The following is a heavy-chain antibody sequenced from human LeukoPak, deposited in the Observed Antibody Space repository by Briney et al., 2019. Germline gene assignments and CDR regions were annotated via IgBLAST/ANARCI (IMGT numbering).Heavy chain of an antibody. V-gene: IGHV3-30-3*01. CDR3: AAIAAADFFDY. CDR2: ISYDGSNK. J-gene: IGHJ4*02. D-gene: IGHD6-13*01. Sequence: GGSLRLSCAASGFTFSSYAMHWVRQAPGKGLEWVAVISYDGSNKYYADSVKGRFTISRDNSKSTLYLQMNSLRAEDTAVYYCAAIAAADFFDYWGQGTLVTVSS. CDR1: GFTFSSYA.